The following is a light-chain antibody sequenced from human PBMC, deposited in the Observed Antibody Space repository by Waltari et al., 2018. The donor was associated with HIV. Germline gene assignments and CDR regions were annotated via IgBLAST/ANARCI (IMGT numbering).Light chain of an antibody. J-gene: IGLJ1*01. CDR1: GLATPY. CDR2: KDT. V-gene: IGLV3-25*03. Sequence: SYELKQPPSVSVSPGQTATITCSGDGLATPYASWYQQKAGHAPVVVMYKDTERPLGIPERFSGSISGTTVTLTINEVQAEDEADYYCQSADSSGTYVFGSGTKVTVL. CDR3: QSADSSGTYV.